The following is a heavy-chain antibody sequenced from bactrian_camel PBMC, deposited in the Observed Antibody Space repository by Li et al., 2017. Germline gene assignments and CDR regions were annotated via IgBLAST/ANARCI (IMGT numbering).Heavy chain of an antibody. Sequence: DVQLVESGGDLVQPGGSLRLSCSVSGFTLTRYDMSWVRQAPGKGLEWISAINFGGGSTYYADSVKGRFTISRDNAKNTVYLQMNSLKSEDTALYYCAADYRYAGSWYDSWGQGTQVTVS. CDR1: GFTLTRYD. J-gene: IGHJ4*01. CDR3: AADYRYAGSWYDS. CDR2: INFGGGST. V-gene: IGHV3S40*01. D-gene: IGHD6*01.